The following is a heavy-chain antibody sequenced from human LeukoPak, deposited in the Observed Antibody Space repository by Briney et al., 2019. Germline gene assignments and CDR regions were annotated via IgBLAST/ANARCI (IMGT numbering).Heavy chain of an antibody. V-gene: IGHV3-23*01. Sequence: PGGSLRLSCAASGFTFSSYAMSWVRQAPGKGLEWVSAISGSGGSTYYADSVKGRFTISRDNSKNTLYLQMNSLRAEDTAVYYCAKDWPYYYGSGSYPPSKSFDYWGQGTLVTVSS. D-gene: IGHD3-10*01. CDR1: GFTFSSYA. J-gene: IGHJ4*02. CDR3: AKDWPYYYGSGSYPPSKSFDY. CDR2: ISGSGGST.